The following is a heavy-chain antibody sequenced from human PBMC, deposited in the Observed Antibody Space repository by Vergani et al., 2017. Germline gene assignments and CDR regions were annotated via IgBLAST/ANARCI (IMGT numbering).Heavy chain of an antibody. J-gene: IGHJ4*02. CDR3: AXGRRYSFSYYFDS. CDR1: GGSFSYSY. V-gene: IGHV4-34*01. Sequence: QVQLQQWGAGLLKPSETLSLTCAVFGGSFSYSYWSWIRQPPGKGLEWIGEINHSGSTNYNPSLKSRVTISLDTSKNQFSRNLTSVTAADTALYFCAXGRRYSFSYYFDSWGQGALVTVSS. CDR2: INHSGST. D-gene: IGHD5-18*01.